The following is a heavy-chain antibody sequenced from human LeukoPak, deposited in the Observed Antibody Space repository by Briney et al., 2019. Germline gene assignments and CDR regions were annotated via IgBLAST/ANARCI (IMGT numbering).Heavy chain of an antibody. V-gene: IGHV3-30*18. CDR2: VSYDGSNR. CDR1: GFTFSTFG. Sequence: GGSLRLSCAASGFTFSTFGMHWVRQAPGKGLEWVAVVSYDGSNRYYADSVKGRFTISRDTSKNTLYLQMNSLRAEDTAVYYCAKEAYYDFWSGYSQMDYWGQGTLVTVSS. D-gene: IGHD3-3*01. CDR3: AKEAYYDFWSGYSQMDY. J-gene: IGHJ4*02.